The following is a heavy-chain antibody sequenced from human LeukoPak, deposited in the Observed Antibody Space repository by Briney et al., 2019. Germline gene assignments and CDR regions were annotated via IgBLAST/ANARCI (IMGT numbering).Heavy chain of an antibody. Sequence: SETLSLTCTVSGGSMNNYYWSWIRQAPGKGLEWIGYISDSGSTNYNPSLGSRVTISVDTSKNQFSLKLTSVTAADTALYYCARATPWSAFDIWGQGTMVTVSS. CDR1: GGSMNNYY. D-gene: IGHD2-15*01. J-gene: IGHJ3*02. CDR3: ARATPWSAFDI. CDR2: ISDSGST. V-gene: IGHV4-59*01.